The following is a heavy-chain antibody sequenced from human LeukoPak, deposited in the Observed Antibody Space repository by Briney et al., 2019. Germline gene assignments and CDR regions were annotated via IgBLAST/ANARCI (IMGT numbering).Heavy chain of an antibody. CDR2: ISAYNGNT. V-gene: IGHV1-18*01. CDR1: GYTFTSYG. D-gene: IGHD1-26*01. Sequence: GASVKVSCKASGYTFTSYGISWVRQAPGQGLEWMGWISAYNGNTNYAQKFQGRVTITRDTSASTAYMELSSLRSEDTAVYYCARGYAPRIVGATTSDYWGQGTLVTVSS. CDR3: ARGYAPRIVGATTSDY. J-gene: IGHJ4*02.